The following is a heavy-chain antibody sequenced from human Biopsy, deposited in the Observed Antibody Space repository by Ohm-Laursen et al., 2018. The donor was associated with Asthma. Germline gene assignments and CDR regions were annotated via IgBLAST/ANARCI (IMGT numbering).Heavy chain of an antibody. CDR2: IYYSGTT. V-gene: IGHV4-39*01. Sequence: SETLSLTCSLSSGSGGYMRSGNYYWGWIRQPPGKGLEWIGSIYYSGTTYNNPSLESRVTVSADTSKNQFSLKLTSVTAADTAVYYCVRGSSSWHHGPFHYYYGLDVWGQGTTATVSS. CDR1: SGSGGYMRSGNYY. CDR3: VRGSSSWHHGPFHYYYGLDV. D-gene: IGHD6-13*01. J-gene: IGHJ6*02.